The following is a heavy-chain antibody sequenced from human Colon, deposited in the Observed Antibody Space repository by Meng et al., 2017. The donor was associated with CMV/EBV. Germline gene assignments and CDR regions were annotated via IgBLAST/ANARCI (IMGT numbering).Heavy chain of an antibody. CDR3: AKGSIVVPGATSAAADR. Sequence: GESLKISCAASGFTFNTYGLHWVRQTPDKGLEWVAYIRYDGNQKYYAESVRGRFTISRDNSKKTLYLDMNSLRVEDTSLYFCAKGSIVVPGATSAAADRWGQGTMVIVSS. V-gene: IGHV3-30*02. CDR1: GFTFNTYG. J-gene: IGHJ3*01. D-gene: IGHD2-2*01. CDR2: IRYDGNQK.